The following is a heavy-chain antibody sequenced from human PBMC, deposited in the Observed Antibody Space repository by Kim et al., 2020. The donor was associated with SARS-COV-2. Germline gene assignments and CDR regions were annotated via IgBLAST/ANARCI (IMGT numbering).Heavy chain of an antibody. V-gene: IGHV3-30*04. J-gene: IGHJ4*02. CDR2: ISHDGAVE. D-gene: IGHD1-26*01. CDR3: VRDCGTYCLDF. Sequence: GGSLRLSCAASGFTFGTYVMHWVRQAPGRGLEWVARISHDGAVENYADSVKGRFTISRDNSENTLYVQMNSLNVYDTAIYFCVRDCGTYCLDFWGQGTLVTVSS. CDR1: GFTFGTYV.